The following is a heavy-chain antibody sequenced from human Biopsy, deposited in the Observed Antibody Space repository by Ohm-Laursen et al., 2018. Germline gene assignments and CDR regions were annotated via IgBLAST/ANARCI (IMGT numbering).Heavy chain of an antibody. CDR1: GGDINNYY. CDR2: IYPGGST. CDR3: ASVVVGPTNDAFDL. Sequence: GTLSLTCNVSGGDINNYYWSWIRQPAGKGLEWIGRIYPGGSTNYNPSLKSRVTMSVDTSKKQLSLRLRSITAADTATYYCASVVVGPTNDAFDLWGQGTMVVVSS. V-gene: IGHV4-4*07. D-gene: IGHD3-22*01. J-gene: IGHJ3*01.